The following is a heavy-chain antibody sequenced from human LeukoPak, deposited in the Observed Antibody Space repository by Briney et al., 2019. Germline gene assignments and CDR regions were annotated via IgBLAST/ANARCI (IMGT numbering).Heavy chain of an antibody. CDR3: ARHVGHYDGSGYYYDWYFDL. Sequence: SETLSLTCIDSGGYISSSFWSWIRQPPGKGLEWIWDIHDSGSTNFSPSLKSRATISVDTSKNQFSLKLSSVTAADTAVYYCARHVGHYDGSGYYYDWYFDLWGRGTLVTVSS. D-gene: IGHD3-22*01. CDR1: GGYISSSF. CDR2: IHDSGST. V-gene: IGHV4-59*08. J-gene: IGHJ2*01.